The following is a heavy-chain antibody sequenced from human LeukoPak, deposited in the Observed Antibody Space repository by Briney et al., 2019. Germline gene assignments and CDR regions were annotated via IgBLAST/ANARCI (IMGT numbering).Heavy chain of an antibody. Sequence: SQTLSLTCTVSGGSISSGDYYWSWIRQPPGKGLEWIGYIYYSGSTYYNPSLKSRVTISVDTSKNQFSLKLSSVTAADTAVYYCARHTSRGAHFDYWGQGTLVTVSS. CDR2: IYYSGST. CDR1: GGSISSGDYY. D-gene: IGHD2/OR15-2a*01. CDR3: ARHTSRGAHFDY. V-gene: IGHV4-30-4*01. J-gene: IGHJ4*02.